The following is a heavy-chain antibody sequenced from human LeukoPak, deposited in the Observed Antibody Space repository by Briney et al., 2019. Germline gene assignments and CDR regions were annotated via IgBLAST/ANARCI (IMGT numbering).Heavy chain of an antibody. CDR3: AKPYCSGGSCYHSGYYYYYMDV. J-gene: IGHJ6*03. CDR1: GFTFSSYA. D-gene: IGHD2-15*01. Sequence: GGPLRLSCAASGFTFSSYAMSWVRQAPGKGLEWVSAISGSGGSTYYADSVKGRFTISRDNSKNTLYLQMNSLRAEDTAVYYCAKPYCSGGSCYHSGYYYYYMDVWGKGTTVTVSS. CDR2: ISGSGGST. V-gene: IGHV3-23*01.